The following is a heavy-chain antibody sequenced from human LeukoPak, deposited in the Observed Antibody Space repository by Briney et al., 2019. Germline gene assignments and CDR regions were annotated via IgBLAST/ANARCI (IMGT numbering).Heavy chain of an antibody. V-gene: IGHV5-51*01. J-gene: IGHJ2*01. CDR3: ARYGYSTSLDFYLDV. CDR2: VHAGDSDA. Sequence: GASLKISCQASGFPFTNYWIAWVRQMPGKGLEWMGIVHAGDSDARYSPSFQDQVTMSADKSISTAYLQWNSLRASDSAMYFCARYGYSTSLDFYLDVWGRGTLVAVSS. CDR1: GFPFTNYW. D-gene: IGHD6-13*01.